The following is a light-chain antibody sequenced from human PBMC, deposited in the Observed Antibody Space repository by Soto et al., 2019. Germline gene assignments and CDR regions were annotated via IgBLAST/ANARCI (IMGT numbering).Light chain of an antibody. CDR1: QSISSW. J-gene: IGKJ2*01. CDR3: QQYTSYSMYT. Sequence: DIQMTQSPSTLSASVGDRVTITCRASQSISSWLAWYQQKPGKAPKLLIYDASSLESGVPSRFSGSGSGTEFTLTRSSLQPDDFATYYCQQYTSYSMYTFGQGTKLEIK. V-gene: IGKV1-5*01. CDR2: DAS.